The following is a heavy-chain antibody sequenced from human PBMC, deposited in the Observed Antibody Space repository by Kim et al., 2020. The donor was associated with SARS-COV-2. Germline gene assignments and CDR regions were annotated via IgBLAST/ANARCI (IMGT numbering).Heavy chain of an antibody. D-gene: IGHD5-12*01. Sequence: SQTLSLTCAISGDSVSSNSVAWHWIRQSPSRGLEWLGRTYYRSKWSNDYRVSVKSRITINPDTSKNQFSLQLNSVTPEDTAVYYCATGISGMDVWGQGTTVTVSS. CDR2: TYYRSKWSN. J-gene: IGHJ6*02. V-gene: IGHV6-1*01. CDR1: GDSVSSNSVA. CDR3: ATGISGMDV.